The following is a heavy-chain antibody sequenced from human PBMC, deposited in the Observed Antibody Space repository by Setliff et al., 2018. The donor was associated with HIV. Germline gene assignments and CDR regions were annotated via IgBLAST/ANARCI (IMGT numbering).Heavy chain of an antibody. V-gene: IGHV4-34*01. CDR3: ARFLGFLDY. Sequence: SETLSLTCAVYGGSFSGYYWNWIRQPPGKGLEWIGDINHSGSTNCNSSFKSRVTISVDTSKKQFSLRLNSVTAADTAVYYCARFLGFLDYWGHGNLVTVSS. CDR1: GGSFSGYY. J-gene: IGHJ4*01. D-gene: IGHD3-10*01. CDR2: INHSGST.